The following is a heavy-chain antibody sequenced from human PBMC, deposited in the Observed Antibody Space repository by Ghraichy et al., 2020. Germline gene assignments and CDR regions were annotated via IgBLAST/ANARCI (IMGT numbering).Heavy chain of an antibody. D-gene: IGHD1-26*01. CDR1: KFTFSSYE. CDR3: ATSRDRSVSYYEFDY. V-gene: IGHV3-48*03. Sequence: LSLTCAASKFTFSSYEMNWVRQAPGKGLEWVSYISSSGSTKYYADSVKGRFTISRDNAKKSLYLQMNSLRAEDTAVYYCATSRDRSVSYYEFDYWGQGTLVTVSS. CDR2: ISSSGSTK. J-gene: IGHJ4*02.